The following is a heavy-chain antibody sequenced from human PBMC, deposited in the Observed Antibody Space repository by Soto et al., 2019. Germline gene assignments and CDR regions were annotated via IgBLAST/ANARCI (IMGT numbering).Heavy chain of an antibody. CDR2: INHSGST. J-gene: IGHJ5*02. V-gene: IGHV4-34*01. CDR1: GGSFSGYY. CDR3: ARGVSAAVHGWFDP. D-gene: IGHD6-13*01. Sequence: QVQLQQWGAGLLKPSETLSLTCAVYGGSFSGYYWSWIRQPPGKGLEWIGEINHSGSTNYNPSLKRRVTIAVDTSKNQFSLKLSSVTAADTAVYYGARGVSAAVHGWFDPWGQGTLVTVSS.